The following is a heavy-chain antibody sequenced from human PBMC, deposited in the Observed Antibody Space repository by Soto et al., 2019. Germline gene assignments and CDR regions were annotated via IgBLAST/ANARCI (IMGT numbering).Heavy chain of an antibody. CDR1: GFTFGSHG. CDR2: IWYDGSKD. Sequence: QVQLVESGGGVVQPGSSLTISCAASGFTFGSHGMHWVRQAPGKGLEWVALIWYDGSKDNYADSVKGRFTISRDNFRNTLYLPMASLRTEDRAVYFWTREGFWCGSINHYYGIDVWGQGTTVSVSS. J-gene: IGHJ6*02. CDR3: TREGFWCGSINHYYGIDV. D-gene: IGHD3-3*01. V-gene: IGHV3-33*01.